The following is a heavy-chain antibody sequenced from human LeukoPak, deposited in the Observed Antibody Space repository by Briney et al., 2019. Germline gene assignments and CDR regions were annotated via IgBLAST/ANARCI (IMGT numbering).Heavy chain of an antibody. CDR2: INDSGDNT. D-gene: IGHD1-1*01. CDR3: ARSLKWNLVGFDY. CDR1: RFTFSNSG. Sequence: PGGSLRLSCAASRFTFSNSGMNWVRQAPGKGLEWVSVINDSGDNTFYADAVKGRFTISRDNSKSTLYLQMSSLRVDDTAVYYCARSLKWNLVGFDYWGQEILVTVSS. V-gene: IGHV3-23*01. J-gene: IGHJ4*02.